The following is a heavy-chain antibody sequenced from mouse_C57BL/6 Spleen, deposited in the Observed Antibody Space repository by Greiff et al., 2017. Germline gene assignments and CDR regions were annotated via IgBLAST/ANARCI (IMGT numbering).Heavy chain of an antibody. D-gene: IGHD1-1*01. CDR3: AKKGIYYGGLYAMDY. V-gene: IGHV2-5*01. CDR2: IWRGGST. CDR1: GFSLTSYG. Sequence: QVQLQQSGPGLVQPSQSLSITCTVSGFSLTSYGVHWVRQSPGKGLEWLGVIWRGGSTDYNAAFMSRLSITKDNSKSQVFFKMNSLQADDTALYYCAKKGIYYGGLYAMDYWGQGTSVTVAS. J-gene: IGHJ4*01.